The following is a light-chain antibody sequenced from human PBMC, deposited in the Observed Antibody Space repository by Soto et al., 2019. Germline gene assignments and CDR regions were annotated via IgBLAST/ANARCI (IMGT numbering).Light chain of an antibody. J-gene: IGLJ3*02. CDR1: SSDVGGYNY. Sequence: QSALTQPPSASGSPGQSVTISCTGTSSDVGGYNYVSWYQQYPGRGPKLMIYEVTKRPSGVPDRFSGSKSGNTASLTVSGLQAEDEADYYCSSYAASNNFYFVFGGGTKLTVL. CDR2: EVT. V-gene: IGLV2-8*01. CDR3: SSYAASNNFYFV.